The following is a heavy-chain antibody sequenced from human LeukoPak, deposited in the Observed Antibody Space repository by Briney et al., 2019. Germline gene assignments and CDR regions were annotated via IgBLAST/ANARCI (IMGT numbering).Heavy chain of an antibody. D-gene: IGHD2-2*01. Sequence: SETLSLTCTVSSDSYNTNNYYWAWIPQPPGKGLEWIATVHYSGITFYHESLKSRVTTFMDTSRKHIPLRLTSVIASDTAVYYCGGGYAESLLVTEYLDRWGPGTLVTVSS. V-gene: IGHV4-39*02. CDR2: VHYSGIT. CDR3: GGGYAESLLVTEYLDR. J-gene: IGHJ1*01. CDR1: SDSYNTNNYY.